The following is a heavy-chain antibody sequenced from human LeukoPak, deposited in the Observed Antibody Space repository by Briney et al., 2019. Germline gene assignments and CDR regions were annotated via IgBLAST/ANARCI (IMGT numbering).Heavy chain of an antibody. CDR1: GGTFSSYA. CDR3: ARSGVPTFDFWSGYTFDY. D-gene: IGHD3-3*01. CDR2: IIPIFGTA. Sequence: SVKVSCKASGGTFSSYAISWVRQAPGQGLEWMGGIIPIFGTANYAQKFQGRVTITADESTSTAYMELSSLRSEDTAVYYCARSGVPTFDFWSGYTFDYWGQGTLVTVSS. J-gene: IGHJ4*02. V-gene: IGHV1-69*13.